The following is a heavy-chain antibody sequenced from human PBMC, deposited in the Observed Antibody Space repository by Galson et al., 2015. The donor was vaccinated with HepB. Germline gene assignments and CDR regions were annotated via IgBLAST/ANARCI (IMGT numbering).Heavy chain of an antibody. CDR2: ISGSGGST. Sequence: SLRLSCAASRFTFSSYAMSWVRQAPGKGLEWVSAISGSGGSTYYADSVKGRFTISRDNSKNTLYLQMNSLRAEDTAVYYCAWDIVATSRGEYWGQGTLVTVSS. J-gene: IGHJ4*02. V-gene: IGHV3-23*01. CDR3: AWDIVATSRGEY. CDR1: RFTFSSYA. D-gene: IGHD5-12*01.